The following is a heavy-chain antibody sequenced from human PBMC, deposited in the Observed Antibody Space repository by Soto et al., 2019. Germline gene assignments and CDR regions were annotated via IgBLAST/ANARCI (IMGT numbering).Heavy chain of an antibody. Sequence: PGGSLRLSCAGSGFTFSNYGMYWVRQAPGKGLEWVSFIRSSSNNIYYADSVKGRFTISRDNAKNSLYLQMNSLRAEDTAVYYCARGHKWNYEGFDYWGQGTLVTVSS. D-gene: IGHD1-7*01. CDR2: IRSSSNNI. CDR3: ARGHKWNYEGFDY. CDR1: GFTFSNYG. J-gene: IGHJ4*02. V-gene: IGHV3-21*01.